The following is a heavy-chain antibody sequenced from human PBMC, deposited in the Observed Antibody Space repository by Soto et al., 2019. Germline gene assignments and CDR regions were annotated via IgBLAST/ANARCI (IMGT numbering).Heavy chain of an antibody. Sequence: LSLTCTVSGGSIRSSTSYWSWIRHHPGKGLERIGFIYFSGSTFYHPSLKSRVTISVDPSRNQFSLKLTSVTSADTAVYYCAREIIIQIGGSHHWYFDLWGRGTLGTVFS. CDR3: AREIIIQIGGSHHWYFDL. D-gene: IGHD2-21*01. J-gene: IGHJ2*01. CDR2: IYFSGST. CDR1: GGSIRSSTSY. V-gene: IGHV4-31*03.